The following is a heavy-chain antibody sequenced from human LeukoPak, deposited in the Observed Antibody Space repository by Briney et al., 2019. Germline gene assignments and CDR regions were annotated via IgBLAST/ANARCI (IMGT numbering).Heavy chain of an antibody. Sequence: PGGSLRLSCAASGFTVSSNYMSWVRQAPGQGLEWVSVIYSGGSTYYADSVKGRFTISRDNSKNTLYLQMNSLRAEDTAVYYCARAEYSSSWYVDYWGQGTLVTVSS. CDR1: GFTVSSNY. D-gene: IGHD6-13*01. CDR2: IYSGGST. J-gene: IGHJ4*02. V-gene: IGHV3-66*01. CDR3: ARAEYSSSWYVDY.